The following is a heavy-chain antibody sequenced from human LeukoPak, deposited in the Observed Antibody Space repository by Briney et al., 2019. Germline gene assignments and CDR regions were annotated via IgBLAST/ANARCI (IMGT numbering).Heavy chain of an antibody. V-gene: IGHV1-24*01. CDR1: GYTLTELS. Sequence: ASVKVSCKVSGYTLTELSMHWVRQAPGKGLEWMGGFDPEDGETIYAQKFQGRVTMTEDTSTDTAYMELSSLRSEDTAVYYCARSSGYDSDFDYWGQGTLVTVSS. J-gene: IGHJ4*02. CDR2: FDPEDGET. CDR3: ARSSGYDSDFDY. D-gene: IGHD5-12*01.